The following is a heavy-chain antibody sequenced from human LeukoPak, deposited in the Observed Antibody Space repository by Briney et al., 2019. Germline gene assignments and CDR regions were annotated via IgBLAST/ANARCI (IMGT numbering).Heavy chain of an antibody. Sequence: ASVKVSCKASGYTFTSYAMHWVRQAPGQRLEWMGWISAYNGNTNYAQKLQGRVTMTTDTSTSTAYMELRSLRSDDTAVYYCARVPESYGDYAAFDYWGQGTLVTVSS. D-gene: IGHD4-17*01. V-gene: IGHV1-18*01. CDR1: GYTFTSYA. J-gene: IGHJ4*02. CDR2: ISAYNGNT. CDR3: ARVPESYGDYAAFDY.